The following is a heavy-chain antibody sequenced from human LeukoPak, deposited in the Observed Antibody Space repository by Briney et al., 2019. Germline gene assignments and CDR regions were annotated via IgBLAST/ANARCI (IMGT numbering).Heavy chain of an antibody. J-gene: IGHJ4*02. CDR2: IYYSGST. V-gene: IGHV4-59*01. Sequence: PSETLSLTGTVFGGSISTYYRSWIRQPPGKGLEWIGSIYYSGSTNYNPSLKSRVTISLDTSKNQFSLKLNSVTAADTAVYYCARHSVGSLDCWGQGTLVTVSS. CDR1: GGSISTYY. D-gene: IGHD2-15*01. CDR3: ARHSVGSLDC.